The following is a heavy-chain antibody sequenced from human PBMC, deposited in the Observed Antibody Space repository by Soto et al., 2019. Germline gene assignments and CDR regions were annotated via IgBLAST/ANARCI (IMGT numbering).Heavy chain of an antibody. D-gene: IGHD3-3*01. CDR2: ILPIFGTA. J-gene: IGHJ4*02. CDR3: ARGRGYDFWSGYDY. CDR1: GGTFSSYA. Sequence: QVQLVQSGAEVKKPGSSVKVSCKASGGTFSSYAISWVRQAPGQGLAWMGGILPIFGTANYAQKFQGRVTSTADDSTSTAYMELSSLRSEDTAVYYCARGRGYDFWSGYDYWGQGTLVTVSS. V-gene: IGHV1-69*01.